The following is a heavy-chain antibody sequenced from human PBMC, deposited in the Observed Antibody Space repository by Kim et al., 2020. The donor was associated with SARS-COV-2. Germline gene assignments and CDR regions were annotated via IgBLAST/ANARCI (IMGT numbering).Heavy chain of an antibody. D-gene: IGHD4-4*01. CDR3: ARWGLTTVSRDAFDI. J-gene: IGHJ3*02. Sequence: PPVKSRVTISVDTSKAQFARKRSSVTAADTAVYYCARWGLTTVSRDAFDIWGQGTMVTVSS. V-gene: IGHV4-39*06.